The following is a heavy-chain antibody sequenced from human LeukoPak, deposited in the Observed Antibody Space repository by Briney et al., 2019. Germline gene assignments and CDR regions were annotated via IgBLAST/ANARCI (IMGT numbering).Heavy chain of an antibody. Sequence: SETLSLTCTVSGGSISSSSYYWGWIRQPPGKGLEWIGSIYYSGSTYYNPSLKSRVTISVDTSKNQFSLKLSSVTAADTAVYYCARQYHDSTGYYYFDYWGQGTLVTVSS. D-gene: IGHD3-22*01. CDR1: GGSISSSSYY. CDR3: ARQYHDSTGYYYFDY. J-gene: IGHJ4*02. V-gene: IGHV4-39*01. CDR2: IYYSGST.